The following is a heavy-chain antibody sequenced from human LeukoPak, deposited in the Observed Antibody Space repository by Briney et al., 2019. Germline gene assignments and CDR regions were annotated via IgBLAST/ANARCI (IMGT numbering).Heavy chain of an antibody. D-gene: IGHD2-2*02. J-gene: IGHJ4*02. V-gene: IGHV4-59*02. CDR2: IYDTGST. CDR1: GGSVTTYY. Sequence: SETLSLTCTVSGGSVTTYYWSWIRQPPGKGLEWIGYIYDTGSTNYNPSLKSRVTISEDTSKRQFSLKLRSVTAADTAVYYCARVVGRYCSSTSCYIDYWGQGTLVTDSS. CDR3: ARVVGRYCSSTSCYIDY.